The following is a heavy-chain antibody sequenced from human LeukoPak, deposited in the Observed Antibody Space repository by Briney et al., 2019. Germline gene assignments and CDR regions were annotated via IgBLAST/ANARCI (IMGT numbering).Heavy chain of an antibody. CDR1: GFTFSSYA. J-gene: IGHJ5*02. D-gene: IGHD1-26*01. CDR3: AKDPRGSHNWLDP. CDR2: ISGYGGST. Sequence: PGGTLRLSCSAYGFTFSSYAMYWVRQAPWKGLEWVSSISGYGGSTYYADSVKGRFAISRDNSKNTLYLQMNSLGADDTAVYFCAKDPRGSHNWLDPWGQGTLVTVSS. V-gene: IGHV3-23*01.